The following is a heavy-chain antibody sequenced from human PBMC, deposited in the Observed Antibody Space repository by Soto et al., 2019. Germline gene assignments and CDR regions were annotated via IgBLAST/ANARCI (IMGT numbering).Heavy chain of an antibody. J-gene: IGHJ6*02. CDR2: ISSTAGRTS. CDR1: GFTINTYP. V-gene: IGHV3-23*01. D-gene: IGHD3-16*01. Sequence: GGSLRLSCATSGFTINTYPLTWVRQAPGQGLEWVSSISSTAGRTSSYADSVKGRFAFFSDFSDNTVYLQMNNLRVDDTAVYFCAKGVLSFHYGMEVWGQGTTVTVSS. CDR3: AKGVLSFHYGMEV.